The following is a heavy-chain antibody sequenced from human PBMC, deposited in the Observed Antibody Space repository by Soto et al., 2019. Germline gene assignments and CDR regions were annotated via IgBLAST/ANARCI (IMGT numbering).Heavy chain of an antibody. Sequence: GKGLEWVAVISYDGSNKYYADSVKGRFTISSDNSKNTLYLQMNSLRAEDTAVYYIPAMPGPSVLPPVLAFWGQGTLVPVSS. CDR3: PAMPGPSVLPPVLAF. CDR2: ISYDGSNK. V-gene: IGHV3-30-3*01. J-gene: IGHJ4*02. D-gene: IGHD3-3*01.